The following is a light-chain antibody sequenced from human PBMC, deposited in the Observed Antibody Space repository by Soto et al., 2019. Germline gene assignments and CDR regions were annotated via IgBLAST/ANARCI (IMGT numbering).Light chain of an antibody. CDR2: EVS. V-gene: IGLV2-14*01. J-gene: IGLJ1*01. Sequence: QSVLTQPGSVSGSPGQSITIFCTGTSSDVGNYKYVSWYQQHPGKAPKLMIYEVSNRPSGVSNRFSGSKSGNTASLTISGLQAEDETDYYCFSYTSSGTYVFGTGTKLTVL. CDR1: SSDVGNYKY. CDR3: FSYTSSGTYV.